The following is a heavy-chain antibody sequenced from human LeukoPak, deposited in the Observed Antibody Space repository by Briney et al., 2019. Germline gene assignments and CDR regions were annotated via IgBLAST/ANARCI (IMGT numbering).Heavy chain of an antibody. CDR2: MNPNSGNT. CDR3: ARGRRSSGWYNGYYYYMDV. Sequence: GASVKVSCKASGYTFTSYDINWVRQATGQGLEWMGWMNPNSGNTGYAQKFQGRVTMTRNTSISTAYMELSSLRSEDTAVYYCARGRRSSGWYNGYYYYMDVWGKGTTVTISS. D-gene: IGHD6-19*01. CDR1: GYTFTSYD. J-gene: IGHJ6*03. V-gene: IGHV1-8*01.